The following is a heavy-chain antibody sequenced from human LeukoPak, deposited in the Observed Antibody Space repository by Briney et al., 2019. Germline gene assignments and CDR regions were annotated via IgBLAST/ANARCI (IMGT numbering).Heavy chain of an antibody. D-gene: IGHD5-12*01. CDR1: GFTFSSYW. CDR2: IHSDGSIT. J-gene: IGHJ4*02. CDR3: TREFLRGYSGSYFDY. Sequence: GGSLRLSCAASGFTFSSYWMHWVRQAPGKGLVCVSRIHSDGSITSYADSVKGRFTISRDNAKNTLYLQMNSLRAEDTAVYYCTREFLRGYSGSYFDYWGQGTLVTVSS. V-gene: IGHV3-74*01.